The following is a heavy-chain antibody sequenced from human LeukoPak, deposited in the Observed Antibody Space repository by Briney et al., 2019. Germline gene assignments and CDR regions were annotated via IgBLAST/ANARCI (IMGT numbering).Heavy chain of an antibody. CDR1: GFTFSNYA. Sequence: GRSLRLSCAASGFTFSNYAMHWVRQAPGKGLEWVAFISFDGSDKYYADSVKGRFTISRDNSKNTLYLQMNSLRAEDTAVYYCAKEKDRYSSSWSHFDYWGQGTLVTVSS. CDR2: ISFDGSDK. J-gene: IGHJ4*02. D-gene: IGHD6-13*01. V-gene: IGHV3-30-3*01. CDR3: AKEKDRYSSSWSHFDY.